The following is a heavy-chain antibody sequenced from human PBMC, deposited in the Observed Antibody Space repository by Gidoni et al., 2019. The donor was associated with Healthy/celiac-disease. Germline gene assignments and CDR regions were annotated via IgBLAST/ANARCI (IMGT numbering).Heavy chain of an antibody. CDR2: IYTSGST. Sequence: QVQLQESGPGLVKPSQTLSLTCTVSGGSISSGSYYWSWIRQPAGKGLEWIGRIYTSGSTNYNPSLKSRVTISVDTSKNQFSLKLSSVTAADTAVYYCARDKEAGYNSHFDYWGQGTLVTVSS. CDR1: GGSISSGSYY. D-gene: IGHD5-12*01. CDR3: ARDKEAGYNSHFDY. J-gene: IGHJ4*02. V-gene: IGHV4-61*02.